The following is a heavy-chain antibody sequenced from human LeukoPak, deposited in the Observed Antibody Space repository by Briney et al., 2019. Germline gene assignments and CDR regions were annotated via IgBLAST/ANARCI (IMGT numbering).Heavy chain of an antibody. V-gene: IGHV3-43*02. CDR1: GFTFDDYA. CDR2: ISGDGGSR. J-gene: IGHJ4*02. D-gene: IGHD6-19*01. Sequence: GGSLRLSCAVSGFTFDDYAMHWVRQAPGKGLEWVSLISGDGGSRYYAGSVKGRFTVSRDSSKNSLYLQMNRLRAEDTAFYYCAKGADPLTWRMTTVAGTRFDFWGQGALVTVSS. CDR3: AKGADPLTWRMTTVAGTRFDF.